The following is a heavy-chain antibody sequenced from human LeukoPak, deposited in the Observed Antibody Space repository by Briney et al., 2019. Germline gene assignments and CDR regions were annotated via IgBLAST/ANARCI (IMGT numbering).Heavy chain of an antibody. V-gene: IGHV4-59*08. CDR2: IYYSGIT. Sequence: PSETLSLTGTVSGDSISNYYWSWIRQPPGKGLEWIGYIYYSGITSYNPSLKSRVTISVDTSKNQFSLKLSSVTAADTAVYYCARQVGSGHYSYGVDVWGQGTTVTVSS. CDR3: ARQVGSGHYSYGVDV. CDR1: GDSISNYY. D-gene: IGHD2-15*01. J-gene: IGHJ6*02.